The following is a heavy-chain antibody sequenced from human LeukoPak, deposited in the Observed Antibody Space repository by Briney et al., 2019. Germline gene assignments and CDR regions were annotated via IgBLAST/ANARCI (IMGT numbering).Heavy chain of an antibody. CDR1: GGSISSRSYY. J-gene: IGHJ4*02. V-gene: IGHV4-39*01. Sequence: SETLSLTCTVSGGSISSRSYYWGWIRQPPGKGLEWIGSIYYSGSTYYNPSLKSRVTISVDTSKNQFSLKLSSVTAADTAVYYCARRFEDYVWGSYRDPFDYWGQGTLVTVSS. CDR3: ARRFEDYVWGSYRDPFDY. D-gene: IGHD3-16*02. CDR2: IYYSGST.